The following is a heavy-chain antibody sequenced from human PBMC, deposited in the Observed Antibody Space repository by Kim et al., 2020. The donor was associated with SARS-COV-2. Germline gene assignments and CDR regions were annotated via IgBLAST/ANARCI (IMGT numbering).Heavy chain of an antibody. CDR2: ISSSGSTI. CDR3: ARESGSYYPRWFDP. D-gene: IGHD1-26*01. V-gene: IGHV3-11*01. Sequence: GGSLRLSCAVSGFTFSDYYMSWIRQAPGKGLEWVSYISSSGSTIYYADSVKGRFTISRDNAKNSLYLQMNSLRAEDTAVYYCARESGSYYPRWFDPWGQGTLVTVSS. CDR1: GFTFSDYY. J-gene: IGHJ5*02.